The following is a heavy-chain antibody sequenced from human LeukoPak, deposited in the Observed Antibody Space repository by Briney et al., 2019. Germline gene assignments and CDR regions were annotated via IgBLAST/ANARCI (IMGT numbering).Heavy chain of an antibody. V-gene: IGHV3-30*02. CDR2: IRYDGSNE. CDR3: AKTGYSGSAYGTWYFDY. D-gene: IGHD5-12*01. J-gene: IGHJ4*02. Sequence: AGGSLRLSCAPSGFTFSSNGLHWVRQAPGKGLEWVAFIRYDGSNEYYADSVKGRFTISRDNSKNTLYLQMNSLRTEDTAVYYCAKTGYSGSAYGTWYFDYWGQGTLVTVSS. CDR1: GFTFSSNG.